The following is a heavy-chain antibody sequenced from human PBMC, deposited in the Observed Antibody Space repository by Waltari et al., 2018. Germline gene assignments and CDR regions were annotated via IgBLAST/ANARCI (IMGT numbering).Heavy chain of an antibody. CDR3: ARERPENSGSYRTGSFDD. D-gene: IGHD1-26*01. CDR2: IIPILGTA. CDR1: GVTFSSYA. J-gene: IGHJ4*02. V-gene: IGHV1-69*05. Sequence: QVQLVQSGAEVKKPGSSVKVSCKASGVTFSSYAISWVRQAPGQGLEWMGGIIPILGTANYAQKLQGRVTITTDESTSTAYMELSSLRSEDTAVYYCARERPENSGSYRTGSFDDWGQGTLVTVSS.